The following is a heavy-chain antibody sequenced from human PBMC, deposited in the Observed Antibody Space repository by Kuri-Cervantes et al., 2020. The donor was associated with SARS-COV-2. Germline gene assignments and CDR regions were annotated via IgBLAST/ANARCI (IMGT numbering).Heavy chain of an antibody. D-gene: IGHD3-3*01. J-gene: IGHJ5*02. CDR2: IDWDDDK. V-gene: IGHV2-70*11. Sequence: SGPTLVKPTQTLTLTCTFSGFSLSTSGMCVSWIRQPPGKALEWLARIDWDDDKYYSTSLKTRLTISKDTSKSQVVLTMTNMDPVDTATYYCARIQTTYYDFWSGYPPLNWFDPWGQGTLVAVSS. CDR1: GFSLSTSGMC. CDR3: ARIQTTYYDFWSGYPPLNWFDP.